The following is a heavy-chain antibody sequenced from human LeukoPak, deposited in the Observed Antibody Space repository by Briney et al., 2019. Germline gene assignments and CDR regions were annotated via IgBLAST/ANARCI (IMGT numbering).Heavy chain of an antibody. V-gene: IGHV1-8*01. Sequence: ASVKVSCKASGYTFTSYDINWVRQATGQGLEWMGWMNPNSGNTGCAQKFQGRVTMTRNTSISTAYMELSSLRSEDTAVYYCARGGIAAAGGYMDVWGKGTTVTVSS. CDR1: GYTFTSYD. D-gene: IGHD6-13*01. CDR2: MNPNSGNT. J-gene: IGHJ6*03. CDR3: ARGGIAAAGGYMDV.